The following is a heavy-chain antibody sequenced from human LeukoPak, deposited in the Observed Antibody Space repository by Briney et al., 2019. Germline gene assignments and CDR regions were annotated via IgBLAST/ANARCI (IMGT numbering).Heavy chain of an antibody. J-gene: IGHJ4*02. D-gene: IGHD6-6*01. CDR2: ISSSGSTI. V-gene: IGHV3-48*03. Sequence: PGGSLRLSCAASGFTFSSYEMNWVRQAPGKGLEWVSYISSSGSTIYYADSVKGRFTISRDNAKNSLCLQMNSLRAEDTAVYYCARAKYSSLDYWGQGTLVTVSS. CDR3: ARAKYSSLDY. CDR1: GFTFSSYE.